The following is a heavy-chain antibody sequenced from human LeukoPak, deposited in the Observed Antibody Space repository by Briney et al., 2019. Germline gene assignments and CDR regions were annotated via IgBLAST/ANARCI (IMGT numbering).Heavy chain of an antibody. J-gene: IGHJ3*02. CDR2: IYSGGST. Sequence: PGGSLRLSCAASGFTVSSNYMSWVRQAPGKGLEWVSVIYSGGSTYYADSVKGRFTISRDNSKNTLYLQMNSLRAEDTAVYYCARAVLLWFGELDPAFDIWGQGTMVTVSS. CDR1: GFTVSSNY. CDR3: ARAVLLWFGELDPAFDI. D-gene: IGHD3-10*01. V-gene: IGHV3-66*01.